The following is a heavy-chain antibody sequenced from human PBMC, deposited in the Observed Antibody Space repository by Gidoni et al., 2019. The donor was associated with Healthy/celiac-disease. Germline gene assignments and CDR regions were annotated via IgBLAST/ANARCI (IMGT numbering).Heavy chain of an antibody. CDR1: GFTVSSNY. J-gene: IGHJ4*02. D-gene: IGHD3-22*01. Sequence: ESGGGLVQPGGSMRPSCAASGFTVSSNYMSWVRQAPGKGLEWVSVIYSGGSTYYADSVKGRFTISRDNSKKTRYLQMNSLRAEDTAVYYCARDLWEGSCYVGYWGQGTLVTVSS. CDR2: IYSGGST. CDR3: ARDLWEGSCYVGY. V-gene: IGHV3-66*01.